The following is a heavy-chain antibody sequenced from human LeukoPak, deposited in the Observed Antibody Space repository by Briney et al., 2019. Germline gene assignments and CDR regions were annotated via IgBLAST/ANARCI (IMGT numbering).Heavy chain of an antibody. Sequence: GGALRLSCAASGFTFSSYAMHWVRQAPGKGAEGGAVISYDGSNKYYADSVKGRCTISRDNSKNTLYLQMTSLRAEDTAVYYCASSKLLYSWFDPWGQGTLVTVSS. CDR3: ASSKLLYSWFDP. J-gene: IGHJ5*02. D-gene: IGHD2-2*02. CDR1: GFTFSSYA. CDR2: ISYDGSNK. V-gene: IGHV3-30-3*01.